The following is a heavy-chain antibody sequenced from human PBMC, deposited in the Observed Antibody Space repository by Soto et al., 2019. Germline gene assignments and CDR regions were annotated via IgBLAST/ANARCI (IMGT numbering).Heavy chain of an antibody. D-gene: IGHD3-10*01. J-gene: IGHJ4*02. V-gene: IGHV1-69*02. CDR3: ARGDSAWGSGIDY. Sequence: QVQLVQSRAEVKKPGSSVKVSCKASGGTFSSYTISWVRQAPGQGLEWMGRIIPILGIANYAQKFQGRVTITADKSTSTAYMELSSLRSEDTAVYYCARGDSAWGSGIDYWGQGTLVTVSS. CDR2: IIPILGIA. CDR1: GGTFSSYT.